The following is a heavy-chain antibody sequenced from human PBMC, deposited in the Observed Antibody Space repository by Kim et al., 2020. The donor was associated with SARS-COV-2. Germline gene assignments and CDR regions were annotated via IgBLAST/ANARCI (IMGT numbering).Heavy chain of an antibody. CDR1: GFTVSSNY. CDR3: ARSNPGSHDAFDI. Sequence: GGSLRLSCAASGFTVSSNYMSWVRQAPGKGLEWVSVIYSGGSTYYADSVKGRFTISRDNSKNTLYLQMNSLRAEDTAVYYCARSNPGSHDAFDIWGQGTMVTVSS. CDR2: IYSGGST. D-gene: IGHD3-10*01. J-gene: IGHJ3*02. V-gene: IGHV3-53*01.